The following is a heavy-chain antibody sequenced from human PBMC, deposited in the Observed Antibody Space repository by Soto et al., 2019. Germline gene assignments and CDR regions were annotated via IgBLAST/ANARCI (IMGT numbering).Heavy chain of an antibody. CDR1: GFTFDDYA. V-gene: IGHV3-9*01. CDR3: ARGSWNDKYYFDY. J-gene: IGHJ4*02. Sequence: EVQLVESGGGLVQPGRSLRLSCAASGFTFDDYAMHWVRQAPGKGLEWVSGISWNSGSIGYADSVKGRFTISRDNAKNSLYLQMNSLRAEDTALYYCARGSWNDKYYFDYWGQGTLVTVS. CDR2: ISWNSGSI. D-gene: IGHD1-1*01.